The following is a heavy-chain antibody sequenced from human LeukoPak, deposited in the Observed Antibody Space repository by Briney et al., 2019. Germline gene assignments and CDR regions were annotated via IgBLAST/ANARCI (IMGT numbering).Heavy chain of an antibody. J-gene: IGHJ5*02. CDR2: ISYDGSNE. D-gene: IGHD1-26*01. V-gene: IGHV3-30*04. CDR3: AKDFYSGSSP. Sequence: GGSLRLSCAASGFTFSSYAMHWVRQAPGKGLEWVAVISYDGSNEYYADSVKGRFTISRDNSKNTLFLQMNSLRTEDTAVYYCAKDFYSGSSPWGQGTLVTVSS. CDR1: GFTFSSYA.